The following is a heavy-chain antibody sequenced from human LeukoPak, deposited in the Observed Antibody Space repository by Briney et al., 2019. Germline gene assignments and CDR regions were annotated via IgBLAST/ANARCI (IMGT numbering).Heavy chain of an antibody. D-gene: IGHD2-15*01. J-gene: IGHJ4*02. Sequence: GGSLRLSCAASGFTSSSYSMNWVRQAPGKGLEWVSYISSSSSTIYYADSVKGRFTISRDNAKNSLYLQMNSLRAEDTAVYYCARGHNVATYDYWGQGTLVTVSS. CDR3: ARGHNVATYDY. V-gene: IGHV3-48*01. CDR1: GFTSSSYS. CDR2: ISSSSSTI.